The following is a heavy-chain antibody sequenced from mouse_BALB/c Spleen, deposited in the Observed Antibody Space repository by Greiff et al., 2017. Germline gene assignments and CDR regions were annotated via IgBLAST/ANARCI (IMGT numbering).Heavy chain of an antibody. J-gene: IGHJ4*01. D-gene: IGHD2-4*01. V-gene: IGHV5-6*01. CDR3: ARHDWETHYYAMDY. CDR2: ISSGGSYT. Sequence: VQLKESGGDLVKPGGSLKLSCAASGFTFSSYGMSWVRQTPDKRLEWVATISSGGSYTYYPDSVKGRFTISRDNAKNTLYLQMSSLKSEDTAMYYCARHDWETHYYAMDYWGQGTSVTVSS. CDR1: GFTFSSYG.